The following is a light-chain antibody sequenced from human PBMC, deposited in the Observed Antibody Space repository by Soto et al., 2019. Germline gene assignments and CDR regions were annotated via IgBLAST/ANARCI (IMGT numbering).Light chain of an antibody. CDR3: QHYNNWPPLT. Sequence: IVMTQSPATLSVSPGERANLSCRASQSVSSNLAWYQQKPGQAPRLLIYGASTRATGIPARFSGSGSGTEFTLTISSLQSEDFAVYSCQHYNNWPPLTFGGGTKVEIK. V-gene: IGKV3-15*01. CDR2: GAS. J-gene: IGKJ4*01. CDR1: QSVSSN.